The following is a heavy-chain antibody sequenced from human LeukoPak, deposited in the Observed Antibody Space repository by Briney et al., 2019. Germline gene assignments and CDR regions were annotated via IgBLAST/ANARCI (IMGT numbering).Heavy chain of an antibody. V-gene: IGHV4-59*01. CDR1: GDSISTYY. D-gene: IGHD2-15*01. CDR2: IHYSGST. CDR3: ARAGYCSGGSCYFDY. Sequence: SETLSLTCTVSGDSISTYYWNWIRQPPGKGLEWIGYIHYSGSTRYNPSLKSRVTISVDTSKNQFSLKLSSVTAADTAVYYCARAGYCSGGSCYFDYWGQGSLVTVSS. J-gene: IGHJ4*02.